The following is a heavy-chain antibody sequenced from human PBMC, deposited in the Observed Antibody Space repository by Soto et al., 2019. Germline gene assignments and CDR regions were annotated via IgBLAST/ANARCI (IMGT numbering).Heavy chain of an antibody. J-gene: IGHJ5*02. V-gene: IGHV5-51*01. CDR3: ARKDKSGYFNWFDP. Sequence: GEALKISCRTSGYKFTSSWIAWVRQMPGKGLEWMGIIFPSDSDTRYSPSFQGQVTISADRSTSTVFLQWASLKASDTAVYFCARKDKSGYFNWFDPWGQGTLVTAPS. CDR1: GYKFTSSW. CDR2: IFPSDSDT. D-gene: IGHD3-22*01.